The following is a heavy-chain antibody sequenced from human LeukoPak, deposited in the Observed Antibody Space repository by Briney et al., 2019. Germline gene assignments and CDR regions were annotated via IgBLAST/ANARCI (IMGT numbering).Heavy chain of an antibody. Sequence: GGSLRLSCAASGFTFSSYSMNWVRQAPGKGLEWISYITTSGGAKNYADSVKGRFTISRDNAENSLYLQMSSLRAEDTAVYSCAREDYGNYYFDYWGQGTLVTVSS. D-gene: IGHD4-11*01. CDR3: AREDYGNYYFDY. CDR2: ITTSGGAK. J-gene: IGHJ4*02. CDR1: GFTFSSYS. V-gene: IGHV3-48*01.